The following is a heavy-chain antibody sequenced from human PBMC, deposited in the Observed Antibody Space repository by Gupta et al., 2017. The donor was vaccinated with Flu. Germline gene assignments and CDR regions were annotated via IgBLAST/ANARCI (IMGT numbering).Heavy chain of an antibody. V-gene: IGHV4-34*01. J-gene: IGHJ3*02. D-gene: IGHD2-15*01. Sequence: GLEWIGEINHSGSTNYNPSLKSRVTISVDTSKNQFSLKLSSVTAADTAVYYCASSAGYCSGGSCYSHAFDIWGQGTMVTVSS. CDR2: INHSGST. CDR3: ASSAGYCSGGSCYSHAFDI.